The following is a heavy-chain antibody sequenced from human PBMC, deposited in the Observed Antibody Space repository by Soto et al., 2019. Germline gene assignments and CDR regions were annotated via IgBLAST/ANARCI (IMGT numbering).Heavy chain of an antibody. J-gene: IGHJ4*02. CDR1: GYTFTTYG. D-gene: IGHD3-16*01. Sequence: QVQLVQSGGEVKKPGASVKVSCKTSGYTFTTYGISWVRQAPGQGLEWVGWISAYSGKTHYAQKFQGKVTMTTDTATKTGFLELRSLRSDDPAVYYCARGPYLGEHQYSGQGTLVTVSS. V-gene: IGHV1-18*01. CDR2: ISAYSGKT. CDR3: ARGPYLGEHQY.